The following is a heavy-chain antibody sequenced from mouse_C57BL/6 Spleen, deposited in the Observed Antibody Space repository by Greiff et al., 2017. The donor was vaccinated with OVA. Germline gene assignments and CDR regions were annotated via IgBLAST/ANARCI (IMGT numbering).Heavy chain of an antibody. J-gene: IGHJ1*03. Sequence: EVHLVESGPGLAKPSQTLSLTCSVTGYSITSDYWNWIRKFPGNKLEYMGYISYSGSTYYNPSLKSRISITRDTSKNQYYLQLNSVTTEDTATYYCARSQFITTVDWYFDVWGTGTTVTVSS. CDR1: GYSITSDY. CDR2: ISYSGST. CDR3: ARSQFITTVDWYFDV. V-gene: IGHV3-8*01. D-gene: IGHD1-1*01.